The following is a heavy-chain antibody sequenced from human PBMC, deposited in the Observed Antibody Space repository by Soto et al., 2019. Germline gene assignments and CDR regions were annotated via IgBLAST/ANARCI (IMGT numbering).Heavy chain of an antibody. CDR1: GYTLTELS. J-gene: IGHJ4*02. Sequence: GASVKVSCKVSGYTLTELSMHLVRQAPGKGLEWMGGFDPEDGETIYAQKFQGRVTMTEDTSTDTAYMELSSLRSEDTAVYYCATDLGSISSIAARQSYWGQGTLVTVSS. V-gene: IGHV1-24*01. CDR3: ATDLGSISSIAARQSY. D-gene: IGHD6-6*01. CDR2: FDPEDGET.